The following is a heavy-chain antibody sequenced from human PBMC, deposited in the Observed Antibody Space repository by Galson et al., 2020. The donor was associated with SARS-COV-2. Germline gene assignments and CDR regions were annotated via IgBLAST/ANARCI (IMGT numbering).Heavy chain of an antibody. J-gene: IGHJ4*02. V-gene: IGHV4-30-4*07. D-gene: IGHD3-16*02. CDR1: GGSISSGGYS. CDR3: ARGNYDYVWGSYLLDADRTPFFDY. CDR2: IYYSGST. Sequence: SETLSLTCAVSGGSISSGGYSWSWIRQPPGKGLEWIGYIYYSGSTYYNPSLKSRVTISVDTSKNQFSLKLSSVTAADTAVYYCARGNYDYVWGSYLLDADRTPFFDYWGQGTLVTVSS.